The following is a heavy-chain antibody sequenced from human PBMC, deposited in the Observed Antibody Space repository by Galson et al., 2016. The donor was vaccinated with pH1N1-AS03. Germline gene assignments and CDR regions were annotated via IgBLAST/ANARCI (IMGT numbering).Heavy chain of an antibody. J-gene: IGHJ6*02. CDR1: GSTFNLKS. Sequence: SLRLSCADSGSTFNLKSMNWVRQAPGKGLEWISSISSSGSHIYYADSVKGRFTISRDNAKNSLYLQMNSLRDEDTAVYYCARDLSGEGSPVGYAMAVWGPGTTVTVSS. D-gene: IGHD1-26*01. CDR2: ISSSGSHI. V-gene: IGHV3-21*01. CDR3: ARDLSGEGSPVGYAMAV.